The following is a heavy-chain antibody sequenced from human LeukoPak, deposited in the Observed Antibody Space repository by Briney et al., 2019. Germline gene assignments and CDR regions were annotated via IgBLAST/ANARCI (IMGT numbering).Heavy chain of an antibody. J-gene: IGHJ4*02. CDR3: ARYDSSGYFDY. CDR2: ISSSGSTI. CDR1: GSTFSDYY. Sequence: GGSLRLSCAASGSTFSDYYMSWIRQAPGKGLEWVSYISSSGSTIYYADSVKGRFTISRDNAKNSLYLQMNSLRAEDTAVYYCARYDSSGYFDYWGQGTLVTVSS. D-gene: IGHD3-22*01. V-gene: IGHV3-11*01.